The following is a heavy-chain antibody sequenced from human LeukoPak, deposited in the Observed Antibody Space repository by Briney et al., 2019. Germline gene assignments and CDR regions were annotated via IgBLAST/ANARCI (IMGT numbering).Heavy chain of an antibody. V-gene: IGHV4-61*09. CDR2: LETGGST. D-gene: IGHD3-16*01. J-gene: IGHJ4*02. CDR3: ARGGLGARNRCVAS. Sequence: SETLSLTCTVSGDSITSCHYYWRWIRQPAGKGLEWIGHLETGGSTTYNPSLRGRVTSSQDMSKDQFSLNLKPVAAAHTAVYFCARGGLGARNRCVASWGQGTLVIVSS. CDR1: GDSITSCHYY.